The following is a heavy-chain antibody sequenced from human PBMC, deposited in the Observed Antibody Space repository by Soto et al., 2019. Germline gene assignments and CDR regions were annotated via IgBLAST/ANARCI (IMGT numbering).Heavy chain of an antibody. Sequence: ASVKVSCKASGYTFTGYYMHWVRQAPGQGLEWMGWINPNSGGTNYAQKFQGWVTMTRDTSISTAYMELSRLRSDDTAVYYCARGFGASSGGPLLIRQVPEYGSGGSCKPSLMDVWGQGTTVTVSS. CDR1: GYTFTGYY. CDR3: ARGFGASSGGPLLIRQVPEYGSGGSCKPSLMDV. J-gene: IGHJ6*02. CDR2: INPNSGGT. V-gene: IGHV1-2*04. D-gene: IGHD2-15*01.